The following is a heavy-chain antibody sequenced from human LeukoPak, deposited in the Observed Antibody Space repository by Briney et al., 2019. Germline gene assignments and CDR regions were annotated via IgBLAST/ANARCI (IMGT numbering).Heavy chain of an antibody. CDR1: GFSFPPYW. CDR3: ARESVATGDWFFDL. D-gene: IGHD4-23*01. Sequence: PGGSLRLSCAASGFSFPPYWMHWVRQAPGKGLVWVSRVSYDGLTTAYAESVKGRFTISRDNARNTLDLQMNSLRAEDTAVYYCARESVATGDWFFDLWGRGTLVTVSS. CDR2: VSYDGLTT. J-gene: IGHJ2*01. V-gene: IGHV3-74*01.